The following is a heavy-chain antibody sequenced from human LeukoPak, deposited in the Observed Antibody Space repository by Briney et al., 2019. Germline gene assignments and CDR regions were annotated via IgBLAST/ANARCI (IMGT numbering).Heavy chain of an antibody. CDR1: GFTFSSYS. CDR2: ISSSSSYI. CDR3: AKVVTVAWSERRPGYYYMDV. V-gene: IGHV3-21*01. Sequence: PGGSLRLSCAASGFTFSSYSMNWVRQAPGKGLEWVSSISSSSSYIYYAHSVKGRFTISRDNAKNSLFLQMNSLRADDTAVYYCAKVVTVAWSERRPGYYYMDVWGKGTTVTVSS. D-gene: IGHD6-19*01. J-gene: IGHJ6*03.